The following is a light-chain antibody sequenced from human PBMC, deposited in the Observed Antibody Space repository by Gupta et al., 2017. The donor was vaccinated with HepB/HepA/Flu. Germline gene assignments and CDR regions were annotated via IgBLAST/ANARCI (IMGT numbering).Light chain of an antibody. CDR2: GAS. J-gene: IGKJ1*01. V-gene: IGKV3-20*01. CDR3: QRYENSTTWT. CDR1: ETVSNTY. Sequence: EIVLTQSPGTLSLSPGERATLSCRASETVSNTYLAWYQQKPGQAPRLLIFGASDWATGIPDRFSGRGSGTDFALTISRREPEDFAVYYCQRYENSTTWTFGRGTKVEIK.